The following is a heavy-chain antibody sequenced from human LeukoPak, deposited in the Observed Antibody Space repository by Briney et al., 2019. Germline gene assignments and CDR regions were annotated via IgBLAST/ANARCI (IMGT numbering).Heavy chain of an antibody. CDR3: ARDGRGYSDAFDI. Sequence: SGGSLRLSCAASGFTVSSNYMSWVRQAPGKGLEWVSVIYSGGSTYYADSVKGRFTISRDNSKNTLYLQMNSLRAEDTAVYYCARDGRGYSDAFDIWGQGTMVTVSS. J-gene: IGHJ3*02. V-gene: IGHV3-66*01. D-gene: IGHD3-22*01. CDR1: GFTVSSNY. CDR2: IYSGGST.